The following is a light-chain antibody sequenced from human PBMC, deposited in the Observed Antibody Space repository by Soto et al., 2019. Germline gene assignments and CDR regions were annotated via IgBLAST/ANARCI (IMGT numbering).Light chain of an antibody. CDR1: QSVSSN. CDR2: GAS. V-gene: IGKV3-15*01. CDR3: QQYNNWPQT. J-gene: IGKJ1*01. Sequence: EIVMTQSPATLSVSPGERATLSCRASQSVSSNLAWYPQKPGQAPRLLLYGASTRATGIPARFSGSGSGTEFTLTISSLQYEDFAVYYCQQYNNWPQTFGQGTKVEIK.